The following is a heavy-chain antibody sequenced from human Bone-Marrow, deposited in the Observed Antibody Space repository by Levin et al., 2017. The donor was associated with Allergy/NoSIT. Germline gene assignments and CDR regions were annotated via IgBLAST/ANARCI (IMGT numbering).Heavy chain of an antibody. CDR3: AKDVSRGNCYDS. J-gene: IGHJ4*02. Sequence: ASVKVSCAASGFTFSNYAMTWVRQAPRKGLEWVSSISGSGGSTYYADSVKGRFTISRDNSKNTLYLQMNSLRAEDTAIYYCAKDVSRGNCYDSWGQGTLVTVSS. CDR1: GFTFSNYA. V-gene: IGHV3-23*01. CDR2: ISGSGGST. D-gene: IGHD4-23*01.